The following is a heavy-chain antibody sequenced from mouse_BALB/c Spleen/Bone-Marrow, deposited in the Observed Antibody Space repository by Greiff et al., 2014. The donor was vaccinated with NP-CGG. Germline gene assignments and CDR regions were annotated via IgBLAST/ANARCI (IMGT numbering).Heavy chain of an antibody. J-gene: IGHJ1*01. D-gene: IGHD1-1*01. V-gene: IGHV14-3*02. Sequence: VQLQQSGAELVKPGALVKLSCTASGFNIKDTFMHWVKQRPEQGLEWIGRIDPANGDTKYDPKFQGKATITADTSSNTAYLQLSSLTSEDTAVYYCTKPSFYYGSSYWYFDVWGAGTTVTVSS. CDR1: GFNIKDTF. CDR3: TKPSFYYGSSYWYFDV. CDR2: IDPANGDT.